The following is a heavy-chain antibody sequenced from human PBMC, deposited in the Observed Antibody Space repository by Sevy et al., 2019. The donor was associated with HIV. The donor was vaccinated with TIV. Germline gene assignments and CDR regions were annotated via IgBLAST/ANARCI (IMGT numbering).Heavy chain of an antibody. D-gene: IGHD6-13*01. Sequence: ASVKVSCKASGYTFTSYGISWVRQAPGQGLEWMGWISAYNGNTNYAQKLQGRVTMTTDTSTSTAHMELRSLRSDDTAVYYCARDSAAAVHDAFDIWGQGTMVTVSS. J-gene: IGHJ3*02. CDR1: GYTFTSYG. CDR3: ARDSAAAVHDAFDI. CDR2: ISAYNGNT. V-gene: IGHV1-18*01.